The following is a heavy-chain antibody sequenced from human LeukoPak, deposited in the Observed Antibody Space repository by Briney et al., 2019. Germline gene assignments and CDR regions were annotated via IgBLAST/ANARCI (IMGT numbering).Heavy chain of an antibody. CDR2: IYSGGST. J-gene: IGHJ5*02. D-gene: IGHD2-2*01. V-gene: IGHV3-66*01. Sequence: GGSLRLSCAASGFTVSSNYMSWVRQAPGKGLEWVSVIYSGGSTYYADSVKGRFTISRDNSKNTLYLQMNSLRAEDTAVYYCARVLGDCSSTSCYEVWFDPWGQGTLVTVSS. CDR3: ARVLGDCSSTSCYEVWFDP. CDR1: GFTVSSNY.